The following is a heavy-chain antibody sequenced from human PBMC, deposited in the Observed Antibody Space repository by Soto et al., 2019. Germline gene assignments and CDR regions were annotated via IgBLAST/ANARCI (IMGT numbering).Heavy chain of an antibody. CDR1: GGSISSGGYY. CDR3: ARDRGTVTNEDWFDP. CDR2: IYYSGST. V-gene: IGHV4-31*03. J-gene: IGHJ5*02. Sequence: QVQLQESGPGLVKPSQTLSLTCTVSGGSISSGGYYWSWLRQHPGKGLEWIGYIYYSGSTYYIPSLKGGVTISVDTAKNQFARKLSSVTAADTAVYYWARDRGTVTNEDWFDPCGQGTLVTVSS. D-gene: IGHD4-17*01.